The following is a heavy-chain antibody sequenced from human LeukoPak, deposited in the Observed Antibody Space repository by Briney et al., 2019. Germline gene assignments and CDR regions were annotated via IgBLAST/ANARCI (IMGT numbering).Heavy chain of an antibody. Sequence: GGSLRLSCAASGFTVINNYMTWVRQAPGKGLEWVSVIYSGGTTHYADSVKGRFTISRDNSKNTLYLQMNSLRAEDTAVYYCARDGYCSSTSCYEEVEGESGRYYYYMDVWGKGTTVTVSS. D-gene: IGHD2-2*01. CDR3: ARDGYCSSTSCYEEVEGESGRYYYYMDV. CDR1: GFTVINNY. CDR2: IYSGGTT. V-gene: IGHV3-53*01. J-gene: IGHJ6*03.